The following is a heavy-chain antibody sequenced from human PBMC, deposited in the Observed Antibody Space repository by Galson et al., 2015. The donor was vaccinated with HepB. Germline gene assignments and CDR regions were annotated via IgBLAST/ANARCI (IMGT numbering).Heavy chain of an antibody. CDR2: IIPIFGTA. V-gene: IGHV1-69*13. D-gene: IGHD5-12*01. CDR1: GGTFSSYA. Sequence: SVKVSCKASGGTFSSYAISWVRQAPGQGLEWMGGIIPIFGTANYAQKFQGRVTITADESTSTAYMELSSLRSEDTAVYYCARGDIPPVYSGYPLNYYYYGMDVWGQGTTVTVSS. CDR3: ARGDIPPVYSGYPLNYYYYGMDV. J-gene: IGHJ6*02.